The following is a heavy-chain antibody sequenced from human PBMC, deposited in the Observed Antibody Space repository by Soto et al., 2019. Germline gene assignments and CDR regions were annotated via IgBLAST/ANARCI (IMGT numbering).Heavy chain of an antibody. CDR3: AREFTIGWGMDV. V-gene: IGHV3-74*01. D-gene: IGHD3-10*01. Sequence: EVQLVESGGGLVQPGGSLRLSCAASGFTFSSYWMHWVRQAPGKGLVWVSRINSDGSSTSYADSVKGRFTISRDNAKNTLYLQMNSLRAEDTAVYYCAREFTIGWGMDVWGQGTTVTVSS. CDR1: GFTFSSYW. CDR2: INSDGSST. J-gene: IGHJ6*02.